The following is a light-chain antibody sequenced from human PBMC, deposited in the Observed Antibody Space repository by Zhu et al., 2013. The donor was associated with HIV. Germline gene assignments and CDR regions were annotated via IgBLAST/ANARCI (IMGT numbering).Light chain of an antibody. V-gene: IGKV1-27*01. CDR2: AAT. Sequence: DIQMTQSPSSLSASVGDRVTITCRASQVIGNFLAWYQQKPGKVPKLLIYAATSLHSGVTSRFSGSGSGTDFTLTINDLQAEDVATYYCQKCNSAALTFGGGTKVGIK. CDR3: QKCNSAALT. J-gene: IGKJ4*01. CDR1: QVIGNF.